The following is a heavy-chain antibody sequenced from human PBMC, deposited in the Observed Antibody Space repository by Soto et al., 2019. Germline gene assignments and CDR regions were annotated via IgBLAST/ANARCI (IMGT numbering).Heavy chain of an antibody. CDR2: ISGSGANT. V-gene: IGHV3-23*01. D-gene: IGHD3-10*01. CDR3: AKDLVYFDSGTYSTLDY. Sequence: GGSLRLSCAASGFTFSNYAMNWVRQAPGKGLQWVSGISGSGANTYYADFVKGRFTISRDNSKNSLYLQMNSLRAEDTAVYYCAKDLVYFDSGTYSTLDYWGQGTLVTVSS. J-gene: IGHJ4*02. CDR1: GFTFSNYA.